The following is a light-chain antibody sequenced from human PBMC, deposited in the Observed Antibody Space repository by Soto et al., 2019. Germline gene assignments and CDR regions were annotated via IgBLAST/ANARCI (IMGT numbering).Light chain of an antibody. J-gene: IGLJ1*01. CDR3: SSYTSSSTLV. V-gene: IGLV2-14*01. Sequence: QSALTPPASVSGSPGQSITISCTGTSRDVGGYNYVSWYQQHPGKAPKLMIYDVSNRPSGVSNRFSGSKSGNTASLTISGLQAEDEADYYCSSYTSSSTLVFGTGTKLTVL. CDR1: SRDVGGYNY. CDR2: DVS.